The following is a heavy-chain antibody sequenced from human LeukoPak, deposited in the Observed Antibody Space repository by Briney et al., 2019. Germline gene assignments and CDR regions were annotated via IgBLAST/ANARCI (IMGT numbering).Heavy chain of an antibody. V-gene: IGHV1-18*01. D-gene: IGHD3-10*01. CDR1: GYTFTTYG. CDR3: ARVHPSGSYHKY. J-gene: IGHJ4*02. Sequence: GASVKVSCKASGYTFTTYGITWVRQAPGQGLEWMGWIDTYSGNTNYAQKVQGRVTMTTDTSTSTAYMGLRSLRSDDTAVYYCARVHPSGSYHKYWGQGTLVTVSS. CDR2: IDTYSGNT.